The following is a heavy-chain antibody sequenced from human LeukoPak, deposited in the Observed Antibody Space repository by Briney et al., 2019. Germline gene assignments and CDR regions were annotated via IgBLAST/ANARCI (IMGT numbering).Heavy chain of an antibody. Sequence: GRSVRLSCASSGFIFSSFGLHWVRQAPGKGLEWVAVISYDGSNKYYADSVKGRFTISRDNPKDTLYLQMNSLRDEDTAVYFCAKSYGAGSFPGVGSWGQGTLVTVSS. D-gene: IGHD3-10*01. CDR3: AKSYGAGSFPGVGS. CDR2: ISYDGSNK. V-gene: IGHV3-30*18. J-gene: IGHJ5*01. CDR1: GFIFSSFG.